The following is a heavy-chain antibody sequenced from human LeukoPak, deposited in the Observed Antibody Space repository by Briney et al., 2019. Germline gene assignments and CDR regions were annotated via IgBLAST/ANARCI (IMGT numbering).Heavy chain of an antibody. D-gene: IGHD3-3*01. CDR1: GFTFSSYG. Sequence: PGGPLRLSCAASGFTFSSYGMHWVRQAPGKGLEWVAVISYDGSNKYYADSVKGRFTISRDNSKNTLYLQMNSLRAEDTAVYYCAKDGVASWGQGTLVTVSS. CDR3: AKDGVAS. J-gene: IGHJ4*02. CDR2: ISYDGSNK. V-gene: IGHV3-30*18.